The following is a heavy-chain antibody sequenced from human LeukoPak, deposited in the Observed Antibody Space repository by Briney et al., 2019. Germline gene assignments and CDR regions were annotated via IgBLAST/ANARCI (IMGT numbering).Heavy chain of an antibody. CDR1: GFTFDDYA. Sequence: SLRLSCAASGFTFDDYAMHWVRQVPGKGLEWVSGTSWNSGSTGYAGSVKGRFTMSRDNTKNSLYLQMNSLTADDTALYYCVRGNFGPAQWFDPWGQGTLVTVSS. V-gene: IGHV3-9*01. CDR3: VRGNFGPAQWFDP. CDR2: TSWNSGST. D-gene: IGHD3-16*01. J-gene: IGHJ5*02.